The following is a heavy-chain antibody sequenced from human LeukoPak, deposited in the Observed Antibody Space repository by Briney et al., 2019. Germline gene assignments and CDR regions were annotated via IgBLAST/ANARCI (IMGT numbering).Heavy chain of an antibody. V-gene: IGHV3-30*03. CDR1: GFTFRSTYG. Sequence: GGSLRLSCAASGFTFRSTYGLHWVRQAPGKGLEWVAVISYDGSDKNYADSVKGRFTISRDNAKNTLYLQMNSLRAEDTAVYYCAREPGRAFDIWGQGTMVTVSS. CDR2: ISYDGSDK. J-gene: IGHJ3*02. CDR3: AREPGRAFDI.